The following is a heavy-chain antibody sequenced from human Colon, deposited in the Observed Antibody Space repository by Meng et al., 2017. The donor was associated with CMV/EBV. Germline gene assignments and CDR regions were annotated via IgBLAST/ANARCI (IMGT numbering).Heavy chain of an antibody. CDR1: GFIVSNNY. CDR3: TRDSVGSYDFIEY. Sequence: VQLVECGGGLVQPGGSLRLSCAASGFIVSNNYMSWVRQAPGKGLEWVSLINSGNNTFYADSVKGRFIISRDNSKNTLYLQMNSLRAEDTALYYCTRDSVGSYDFIEYWGQGTLVTVSS. J-gene: IGHJ4*02. V-gene: IGHV3-66*01. D-gene: IGHD3/OR15-3a*01. CDR2: INSGNNT.